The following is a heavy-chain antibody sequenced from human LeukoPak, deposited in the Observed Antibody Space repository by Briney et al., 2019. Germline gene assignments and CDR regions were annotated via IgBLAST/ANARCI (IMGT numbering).Heavy chain of an antibody. CDR1: GYTFTSYG. CDR3: AHCSSTSCPAASFDY. D-gene: IGHD2-2*01. CDR2: ISAYNGNT. Sequence: ASVKVSCKASGYTFTSYGISWVRQAPGQGLEWMGWISAYNGNTNYAQKLQGRVTMTTDTSTSTAYMELRSLRSDDTAVYYCAHCSSTSCPAASFDYWGQGTLVTVSP. V-gene: IGHV1-18*01. J-gene: IGHJ4*02.